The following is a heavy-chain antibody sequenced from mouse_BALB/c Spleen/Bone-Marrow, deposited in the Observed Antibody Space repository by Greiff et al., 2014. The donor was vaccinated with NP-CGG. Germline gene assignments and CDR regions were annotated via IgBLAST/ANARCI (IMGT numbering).Heavy chain of an antibody. J-gene: IGHJ2*01. Sequence: VQLQQSGPGLVQPSPCLSITCTVSGFSLTSYGVHWVRQSPGQGLAWLGVIWSGGSTDYNEAFISRLSNSKDNSNSQVIFKMNKLQTNATAIYDCSRGYTRFFDYGGQGTTLTVSS. D-gene: IGHD2-2*01. V-gene: IGHV2-2*02. CDR3: SRGYTRFFDY. CDR2: IWSGGST. CDR1: GFSLTSYG.